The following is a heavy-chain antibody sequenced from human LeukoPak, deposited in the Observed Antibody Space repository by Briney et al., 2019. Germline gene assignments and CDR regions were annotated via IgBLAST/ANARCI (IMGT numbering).Heavy chain of an antibody. Sequence: GGSLRLSCTASGFTFGDYAMSWVRQAPGKGLEWVGFIRSKAYGGTTEYAASVKGRLTISRDDSKSIAYLQMNSLKTEDTAVYYCTRDSRSRARGYFDYWGQGTLVTVSS. J-gene: IGHJ4*02. CDR2: IRSKAYGGTT. CDR1: GFTFGDYA. V-gene: IGHV3-49*04. CDR3: TRDSRSRARGYFDY. D-gene: IGHD3-10*01.